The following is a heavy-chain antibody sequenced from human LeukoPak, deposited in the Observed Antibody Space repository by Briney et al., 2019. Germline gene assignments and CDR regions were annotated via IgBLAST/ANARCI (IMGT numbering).Heavy chain of an antibody. Sequence: KECGPTQVNPTQTLTLTCTFSGFSLSTSGVGVGWIRQPPGEALEWLALIYWDDDKRYSPSLRPRLTISKGASEIQVVLTMTNLDPVDTATYYCARQLQSSWADGFDVWGQGTKVTVSS. CDR1: GFSLSTSGVG. J-gene: IGHJ3*01. V-gene: IGHV2-5*02. CDR2: IYWDDDK. CDR3: ARQLQSSWADGFDV. D-gene: IGHD4-11*01.